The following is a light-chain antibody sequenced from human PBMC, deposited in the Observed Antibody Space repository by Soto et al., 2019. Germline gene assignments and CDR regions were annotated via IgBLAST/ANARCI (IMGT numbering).Light chain of an antibody. V-gene: IGKV3-15*01. Sequence: VMTQSPATLSLSPGATATLSCRASQSISTTLVWYQQKPGQAPRLLISGASNRATNIPARFRGSGSGTEFTLTISNVQYDDFAIYYCQQYGDWPITFGQGTRLEI. CDR2: GAS. CDR3: QQYGDWPIT. J-gene: IGKJ5*01. CDR1: QSISTT.